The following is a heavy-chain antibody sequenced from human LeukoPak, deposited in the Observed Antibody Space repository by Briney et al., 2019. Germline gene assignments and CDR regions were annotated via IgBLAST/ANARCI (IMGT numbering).Heavy chain of an antibody. CDR1: GYTFTSYG. CDR2: ISAYNGNT. Sequence: ASVKVSCKASGYTFTSYGISRVRQAPGQGLEWMGWISAYNGNTNYAQKLQGRVTMTTDTSTSTAYMELRSLRSDDTAVYYCARDSYVVATLRHFDYWGQGTLVPVSS. CDR3: ARDSYVVATLRHFDY. D-gene: IGHD5-12*01. V-gene: IGHV1-18*01. J-gene: IGHJ4*02.